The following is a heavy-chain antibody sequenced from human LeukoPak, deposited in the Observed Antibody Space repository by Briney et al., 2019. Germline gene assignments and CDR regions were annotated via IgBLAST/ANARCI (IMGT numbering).Heavy chain of an antibody. J-gene: IGHJ5*02. CDR3: ASSYGDINLCDP. CDR1: GGSISSSSYY. CDR2: IYYSGST. V-gene: IGHV4-39*01. D-gene: IGHD4-17*01. Sequence: SETLSLTCTVSGGSISSSSYYWGWIRQPPGKGLEWIGSIYYSGSTYYNPSLKSRVTISVDTSKNQFSLTLSSVTAADTAGEYSASSYGDINLCDPWGQGTLVTVSS.